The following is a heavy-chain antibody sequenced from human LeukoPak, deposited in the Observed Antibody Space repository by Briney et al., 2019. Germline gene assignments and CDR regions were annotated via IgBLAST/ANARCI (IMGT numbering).Heavy chain of an antibody. V-gene: IGHV3-11*01. CDR3: ARVEYSSGWTTFYYYYYMDV. CDR1: GFTFSDYF. Sequence: PGGSLRLSCAASGFTFSDYFMSWIRQAPGKGLEWVSYISSSGSTIYYADSVKGRFTISRDNAKNSLYLQMNSLRAEDTAVYYCARVEYSSGWTTFYYYYYMDVWGKGTTVTISS. J-gene: IGHJ6*03. CDR2: ISSSGSTI. D-gene: IGHD6-19*01.